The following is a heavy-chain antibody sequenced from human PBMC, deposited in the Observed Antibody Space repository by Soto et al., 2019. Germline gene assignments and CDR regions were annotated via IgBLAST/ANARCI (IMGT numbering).Heavy chain of an antibody. CDR1: GGTFGTYT. J-gene: IGHJ5*02. Sequence: ASVKVSCKASGGTFGTYTMSWVRQAPGQGLEWMGGIIPMFATTTYAENFQGRVTITADESTNTAYMELSSLRSEDTAVYYCARDIKLGYNWFDPWGQGTLVTVSS. CDR3: ARDIKLGYNWFDP. CDR2: IIPMFATT. D-gene: IGHD6-13*01. V-gene: IGHV1-69*13.